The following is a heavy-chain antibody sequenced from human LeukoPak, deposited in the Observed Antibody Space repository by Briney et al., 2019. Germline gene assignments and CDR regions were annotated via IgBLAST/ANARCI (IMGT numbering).Heavy chain of an antibody. J-gene: IGHJ3*02. V-gene: IGHV4-61*02. CDR2: IYTSGTT. CDR3: AREYSSYRFSDAFDI. CDR1: GGSISSGSYH. D-gene: IGHD5-12*01. Sequence: SETLSLTCTVSGGSISSGSYHWSWIRQPAGKGLEWIGRIYTSGTTNYNPSLKSRVTISVDTSKNQFSLKLSSVTAADTAVYYCAREYSSYRFSDAFDIWGQGTMVIVSS.